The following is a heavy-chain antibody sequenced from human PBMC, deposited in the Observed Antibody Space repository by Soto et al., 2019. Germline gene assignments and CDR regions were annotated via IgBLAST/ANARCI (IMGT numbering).Heavy chain of an antibody. CDR2: ITSKSSTI. J-gene: IGHJ4*02. CDR3: AKEKEACSERTCSLGPFDC. D-gene: IGHD2-15*01. CDR1: GFTFSSYS. Sequence: GESLKISCAASGFTFSSYSMNWVRQAPGKGLEWVSYITSKSSTIKYADSVKGRFTVSRDNARNSLYLQLNSLRDEDTAVYYCAKEKEACSERTCSLGPFDCWGQGTLVTVSS. V-gene: IGHV3-48*02.